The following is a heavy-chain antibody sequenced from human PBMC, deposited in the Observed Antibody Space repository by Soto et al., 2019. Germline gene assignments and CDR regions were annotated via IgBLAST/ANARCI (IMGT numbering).Heavy chain of an antibody. CDR2: ISAYNGNT. Sequence: ASVKVSCKASGYTFTSYGISWVRQAPGQGLEWMGRISAYNGNTNYAQKLQGRVTMTTDTSTSTAYMELRSLRSDDTAVYYCARDPFYDDGDYEVLRSNWFDPWGQGTLVTVSS. CDR1: GYTFTSYG. J-gene: IGHJ5*02. D-gene: IGHD4-17*01. V-gene: IGHV1-18*01. CDR3: ARDPFYDDGDYEVLRSNWFDP.